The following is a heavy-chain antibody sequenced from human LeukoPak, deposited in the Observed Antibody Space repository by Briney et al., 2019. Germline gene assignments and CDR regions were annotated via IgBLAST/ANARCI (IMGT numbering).Heavy chain of an antibody. V-gene: IGHV4-61*08. CDR1: GGSISSGDYY. Sequence: SETLSLTCTVSGGSISSGDYYWSWIRQPPGKGLEWIGYIYYSGSTNYNPSLKGRVTISVDTSKNQFSLKLSSVTAADTAVYYCARDRGDYDSSGYYGYFDYWGQGALVTVSS. CDR3: ARDRGDYDSSGYYGYFDY. D-gene: IGHD3-22*01. CDR2: IYYSGST. J-gene: IGHJ4*02.